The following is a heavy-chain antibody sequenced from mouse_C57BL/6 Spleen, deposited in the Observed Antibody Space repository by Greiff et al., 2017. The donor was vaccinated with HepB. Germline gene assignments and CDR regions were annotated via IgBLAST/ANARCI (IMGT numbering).Heavy chain of an antibody. J-gene: IGHJ2*01. CDR2: ISDGGSYT. CDR1: GFTFSSYA. Sequence: EVMLVESGGGLVKPGGSLKLSCAASGFTFSSYAMSWVRQTPEKRLEWVATISDGGSYTYYPDNVKGRFTISRDNAKNNLYLQMSHLKSEDTAMYYCARKRTVDHFDYWGQGNTLTVSS. D-gene: IGHD1-1*01. V-gene: IGHV5-4*03. CDR3: ARKRTVDHFDY.